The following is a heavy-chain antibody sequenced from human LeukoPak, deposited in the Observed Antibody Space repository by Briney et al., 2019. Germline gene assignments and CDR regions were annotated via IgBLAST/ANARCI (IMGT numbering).Heavy chain of an antibody. Sequence: GGSLRLSCAASGFTFSSYAMIWVRQAPGKGLEWVSAISGSGGSTYYADSVKGRFTISRDNSKNTLYLQMNSLRAEDTAVYYCARSSSSWPNWFDPWGQGTLVTVSS. CDR1: GFTFSSYA. V-gene: IGHV3-23*01. CDR2: ISGSGGST. D-gene: IGHD6-13*01. J-gene: IGHJ5*02. CDR3: ARSSSSWPNWFDP.